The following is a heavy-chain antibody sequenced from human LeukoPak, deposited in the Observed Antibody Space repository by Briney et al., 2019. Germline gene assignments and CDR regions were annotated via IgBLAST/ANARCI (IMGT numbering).Heavy chain of an antibody. V-gene: IGHV4-39*07. Sequence: SETLSLTCTVSGGSISSSSYYWGWIRQPPGKGLEWIGSIYYSGSTYYNPSLKSRVTISVDTSKNQFSLKLSSVTAADTAVYYCARDIAATETFDYWGQGALVTVSS. CDR3: ARDIAATETFDY. CDR2: IYYSGST. J-gene: IGHJ4*02. CDR1: GGSISSSSYY. D-gene: IGHD6-25*01.